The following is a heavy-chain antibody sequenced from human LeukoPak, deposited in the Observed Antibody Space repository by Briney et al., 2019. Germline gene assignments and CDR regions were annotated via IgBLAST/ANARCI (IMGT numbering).Heavy chain of an antibody. J-gene: IGHJ3*02. V-gene: IGHV3-9*01. CDR2: ISWNSGSI. CDR1: GFTFDDYA. CDR3: AKVMRVGARRERVNDAFDI. Sequence: GGSLRLSCAASGFTFDDYAMHWVRHAPGKGLEWVSGISWNSGSIGYADSVKGRFTISRDNAKNSLYLQMNSLRAEDTALYYCAKVMRVGARRERVNDAFDIWGQGTMVTVSS. D-gene: IGHD1-26*01.